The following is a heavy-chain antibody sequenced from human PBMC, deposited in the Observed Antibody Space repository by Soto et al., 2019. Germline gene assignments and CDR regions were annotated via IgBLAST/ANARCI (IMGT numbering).Heavy chain of an antibody. V-gene: IGHV4-39*01. J-gene: IGHJ4*02. CDR2: IHYRGST. CDR3: ARQDPFDWNSY. Sequence: SETLSLTCIVSGGSINSSSYYWGWIRQPPGKGLEWIGSIHYRGSTNYSPSLKSRVIISIDTSKNQFSLKLSSVTAADTAVYYCARQDPFDWNSYWGQGALVT. CDR1: GGSINSSSYY. D-gene: IGHD3-9*01.